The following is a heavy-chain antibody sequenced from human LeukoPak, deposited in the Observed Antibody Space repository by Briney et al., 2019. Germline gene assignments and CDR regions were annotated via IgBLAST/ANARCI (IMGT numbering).Heavy chain of an antibody. CDR2: ISYDGSNK. CDR1: GFTFSVSW. J-gene: IGHJ4*02. CDR3: AKDYDFWSGYSFDY. V-gene: IGHV3-30*18. Sequence: PGGSLRLSCAVSGFTFSVSWMSWVRQAPGKGLEWVAVISYDGSNKYYADSVKGRFTISRDNSKNTLYLQMNSLRAEDTAVYYCAKDYDFWSGYSFDYWGQGTLVTVSS. D-gene: IGHD3-3*01.